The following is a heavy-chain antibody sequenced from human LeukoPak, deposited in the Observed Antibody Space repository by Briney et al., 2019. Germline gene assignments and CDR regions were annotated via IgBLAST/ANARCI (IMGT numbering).Heavy chain of an antibody. CDR1: GFTFSSYG. J-gene: IGHJ4*02. Sequence: PGGSLRLSCAAFGFTFSSYGMSWVRQAPGKGLEWVSAISGSGGSTYYADSVKGRFTISRDNSKNTLYLQMNSLRAEGTAVYYCAKGEMGDYVDIVATNHEGWYWGQGTLVTVSS. CDR2: ISGSGGST. D-gene: IGHD5-12*01. CDR3: AKGEMGDYVDIVATNHEGWY. V-gene: IGHV3-23*01.